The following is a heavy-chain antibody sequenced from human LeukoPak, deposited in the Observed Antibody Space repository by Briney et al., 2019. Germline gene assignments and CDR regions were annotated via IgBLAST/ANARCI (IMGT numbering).Heavy chain of an antibody. J-gene: IGHJ4*02. CDR3: AREYYDILTGYQHFDY. CDR2: INPSGGST. V-gene: IGHV1-46*03. Sequence: ASVKVSCKASGYTFTSYYMHWVRQAPGQGLEWMGIINPSGGSTSYAQKFQGRVTMTRDTSTSTVYMELSSLRSGDTAVYYCAREYYDILTGYQHFDYWGQGTLVTVSS. D-gene: IGHD3-9*01. CDR1: GYTFTSYY.